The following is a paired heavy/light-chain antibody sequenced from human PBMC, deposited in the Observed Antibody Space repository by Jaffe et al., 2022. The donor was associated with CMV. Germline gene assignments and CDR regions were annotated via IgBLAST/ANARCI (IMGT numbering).Heavy chain of an antibody. D-gene: IGHD3-22*01. CDR2: ITGSGGST. V-gene: IGHV3-23*04. Sequence: EVQLVESGGGLVQPGGSLRLSCVASGFTFNSNAMNWVRQAPGKGLEWVSAITGSGGSTYYADSVKGRFTISRDNSKNTLYLQMDSLRAEDTAIYYCAKVTTSYYYYYYMDVWGTGTTVTVS. CDR3: AKVTTSYYYYYYMDV. CDR1: GFTFNSNA. J-gene: IGHJ6*03.
Light chain of an antibody. Sequence: EIVLTQSPGTLSLSPGERATLSCRASQSVSSSNLVWYQQKPGQSPRLLIYGASSRATGIPDRFSGSGSGTDFTLIISRLEPEDFAVYFCQYYNSSPRYFTFGPGTKVDIK. CDR3: QYYNSSPRYFT. CDR2: GAS. J-gene: IGKJ3*01. V-gene: IGKV3-20*01. CDR1: QSVSSSN.